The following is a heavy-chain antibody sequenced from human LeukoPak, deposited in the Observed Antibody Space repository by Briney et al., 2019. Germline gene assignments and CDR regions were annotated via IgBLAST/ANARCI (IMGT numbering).Heavy chain of an antibody. D-gene: IGHD3-10*01. Sequence: ASVKVSCKASGYTFTSYYMHWVRQAPGQGLEWMGIINPSGGSTSYAQKFQGRVTMTRDTSTSTVYMGLSSLRSEDTAVYYCARSGGSGSYYILFDYWGQGTLVTVSS. V-gene: IGHV1-46*01. CDR1: GYTFTSYY. CDR3: ARSGGSGSYYILFDY. CDR2: INPSGGST. J-gene: IGHJ4*02.